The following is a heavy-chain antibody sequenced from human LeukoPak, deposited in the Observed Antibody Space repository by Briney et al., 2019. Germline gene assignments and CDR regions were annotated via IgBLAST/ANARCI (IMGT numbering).Heavy chain of an antibody. V-gene: IGHV4-61*01. CDR3: ARRRPAHDAFDI. CDR1: GGSVSSGSYY. D-gene: IGHD2-2*01. Sequence: SGPGLVQPSGPLSLTCTVSGGSVSSGSYYWTWIRQPPGKGLEWIGYIYYSGTTNYNPSLKSRVTISVDTSKNQFSLKLSSVTAADTAVYYCARRRPAHDAFDIWGQGTLVTVSS. CDR2: IYYSGTT. J-gene: IGHJ3*02.